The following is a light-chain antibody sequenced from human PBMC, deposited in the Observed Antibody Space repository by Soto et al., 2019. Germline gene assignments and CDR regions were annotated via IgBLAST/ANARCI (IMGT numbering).Light chain of an antibody. V-gene: IGKV3-20*01. Sequence: EIVLSQSPGTLSLSTGERATLSCGTSQSVSSTYLAWYQQKPGQAPRLLIYDTSNRATGIPDRFSASGAGTDFTLTISRLEPEDSAVYYCQQYSASPRTFGPGTKVDIK. J-gene: IGKJ3*01. CDR1: QSVSSTY. CDR3: QQYSASPRT. CDR2: DTS.